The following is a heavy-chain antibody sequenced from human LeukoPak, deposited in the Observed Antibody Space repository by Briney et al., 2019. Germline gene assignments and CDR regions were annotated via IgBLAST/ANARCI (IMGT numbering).Heavy chain of an antibody. Sequence: GGSLRLSCAASGFTVSSNYMSWVRQAPGKGLEWVSVIYSGGSTYYADSVKGRFTISRDNSKNTLYLQMNSLRAEDTAVYYCARGAVVVTATENWFDPWGQGTLVTVSS. J-gene: IGHJ5*02. V-gene: IGHV3-53*01. CDR1: GFTVSSNY. CDR3: ARGAVVVTATENWFDP. D-gene: IGHD2-21*02. CDR2: IYSGGST.